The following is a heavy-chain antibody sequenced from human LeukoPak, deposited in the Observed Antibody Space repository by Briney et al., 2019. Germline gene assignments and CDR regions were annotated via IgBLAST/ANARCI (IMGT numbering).Heavy chain of an antibody. D-gene: IGHD6-13*01. CDR2: IYTSGST. CDR1: GGSISSGSYY. J-gene: IGHJ4*02. CDR3: ARVLVAAASYFDY. V-gene: IGHV4-61*02. Sequence: SQTLSLTCTVSGGSISSGSYYWSWIRQPAGKGLEWIGRIYTSGSTNYNPSLKSRVTISVDTSKNQFSLKLSSVTAADTAVYCCARVLVAAASYFDYWGQGTLVTVSS.